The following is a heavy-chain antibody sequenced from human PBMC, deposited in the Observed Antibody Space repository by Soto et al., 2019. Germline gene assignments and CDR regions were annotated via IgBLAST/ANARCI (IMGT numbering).Heavy chain of an antibody. CDR1: GFTFSSYW. CDR3: AREYRLMWFGKRERGNNWFDP. V-gene: IGHV3-7*03. CDR2: INQDGSET. Sequence: GGSLRLSCAASGFTFSSYWMTWVRQAPGKGLEWVANINQDGSETYYADAVKGRFTISRDNAKSSLSVQMNSLRAEDTAVYYCAREYRLMWFGKRERGNNWFDPWGPGTRVTVSS. D-gene: IGHD3-10*01. J-gene: IGHJ5*02.